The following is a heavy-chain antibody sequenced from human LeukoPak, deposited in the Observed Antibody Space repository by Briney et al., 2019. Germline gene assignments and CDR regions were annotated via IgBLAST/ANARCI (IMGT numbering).Heavy chain of an antibody. V-gene: IGHV3-7*01. J-gene: IGHJ3*02. CDR1: EFTFSSYW. Sequence: PGGSLRLSCAASEFTFSSYWMTWVRQAPGKGLEWVADIKQDGSEKYYVDSVKGRFTISRQNAKNSLFLQMNGLRAEDTAVYYCARHRSGGSQDDAFDIWGQRTMVTVSS. CDR2: IKQDGSEK. CDR3: ARHRSGGSQDDAFDI. D-gene: IGHD2-15*01.